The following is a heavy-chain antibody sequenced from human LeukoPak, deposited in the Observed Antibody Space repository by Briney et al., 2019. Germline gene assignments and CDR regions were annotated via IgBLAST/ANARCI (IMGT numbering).Heavy chain of an antibody. J-gene: IGHJ4*02. CDR2: INTDEDST. CDR3: VRAGYTSGWFLDD. Sequence: PGGSLRLSCAASGFTFSSYAFHLVRQAPGKGLEYVSAINTDEDSTYYAESVRGRFTISRDNSRNTLYLQMGTLRIEDTAVYYCVRAGYTSGWFLDDWGQGTLVTVSS. CDR1: GFTFSSYA. V-gene: IGHV3-64*02. D-gene: IGHD6-19*01.